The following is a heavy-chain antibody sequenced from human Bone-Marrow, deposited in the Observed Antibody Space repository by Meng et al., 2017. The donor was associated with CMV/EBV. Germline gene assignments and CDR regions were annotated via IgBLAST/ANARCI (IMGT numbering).Heavy chain of an antibody. D-gene: IGHD2-15*01. CDR3: ARVVVSRAPYFDF. J-gene: IGHJ4*02. CDR1: GFTFSSYW. CDR2: INSDGSST. V-gene: IGHV3-74*01. Sequence: GESLKISCAASGFTFSSYWMYWVRQAPGKGLVWVSRINSDGSSTSYADSVKGRFTISRDNAKNTLYLQMNSLRAEDTAVYYCARVVVSRAPYFDFPGQGTLVTVSS.